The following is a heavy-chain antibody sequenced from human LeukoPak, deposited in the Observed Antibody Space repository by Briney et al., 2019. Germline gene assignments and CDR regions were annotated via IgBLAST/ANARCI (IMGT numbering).Heavy chain of an antibody. CDR2: IYHSGST. J-gene: IGHJ4*02. V-gene: IGHV4-4*02. CDR1: GGSISSSNW. CDR3: ARGFGFGELKNDY. D-gene: IGHD3-10*01. Sequence: SETLSLTCAVSGGSISSSNWWSWVRQPPGKGLEWIGEIYHSGSTNYNPSLKSRVTISVDKSKNQFSLKLSSVTAADTAVYYCARGFGFGELKNDYWGQGTLVTVSS.